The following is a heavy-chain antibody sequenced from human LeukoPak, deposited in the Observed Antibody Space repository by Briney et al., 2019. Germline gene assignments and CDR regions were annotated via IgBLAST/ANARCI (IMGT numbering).Heavy chain of an antibody. CDR1: GFTLSSNY. V-gene: IGHV3-53*01. CDR2: IYSGGST. D-gene: IGHD3-22*01. Sequence: PGGSLRLSCAASGFTLSSNYMSWVSQAPGKGLEWVSVIYSGGSTYYPDSVKGRFTISRDNSKNTLYLQMNSLRAEDTAVYYCARDGFSSGYPYDAFDIWGQGTMVTVSS. J-gene: IGHJ3*02. CDR3: ARDGFSSGYPYDAFDI.